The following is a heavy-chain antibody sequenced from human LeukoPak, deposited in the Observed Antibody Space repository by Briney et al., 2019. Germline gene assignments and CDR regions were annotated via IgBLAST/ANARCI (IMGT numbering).Heavy chain of an antibody. CDR1: GFTFSSYW. CDR3: ARLRAIAAAEYFDY. J-gene: IGHJ4*02. CDR2: IKQDGSEK. D-gene: IGHD6-13*01. Sequence: GGSLRLSCAASGFTFSSYWMSWVRQAPGKGLEWVANIKQDGSEKYYVDSVKGRFTISRDSAKNSLYLQMNSLRAEDTAVYCCARLRAIAAAEYFDYWGQGTLVTVSS. V-gene: IGHV3-7*03.